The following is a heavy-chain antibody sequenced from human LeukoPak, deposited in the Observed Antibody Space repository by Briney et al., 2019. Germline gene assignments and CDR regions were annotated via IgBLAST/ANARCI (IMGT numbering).Heavy chain of an antibody. V-gene: IGHV3-23*01. CDR1: GFTFSSYA. J-gene: IGHJ4*02. CDR2: ISGSGGST. CDR3: AKDPTTLFGYFDYFDY. Sequence: PGGSLRLSCAASGFTFSSYAMSWVHQAPGKGLEWVSAISGSGGSTYYADSVKGRFTISRDNSKNTLYLQMNSLRAEDTAVYYCAKDPTTLFGYFDYFDYWGQGTLVTVSS. D-gene: IGHD3-9*01.